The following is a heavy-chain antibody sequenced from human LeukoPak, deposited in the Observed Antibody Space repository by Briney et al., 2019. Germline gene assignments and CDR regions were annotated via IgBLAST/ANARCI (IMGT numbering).Heavy chain of an antibody. CDR3: ARDHIAVAGNAAFDI. J-gene: IGHJ3*02. Sequence: GASVKVSCKASGYTFTSYGISWVRQAPGQGPEWMGWISAYNGNTNYAQKLQGRVTMTTDTSTSIAYMELRSLRSDDTAVYYCARDHIAVAGNAAFDIWGQGTMVTVSS. CDR2: ISAYNGNT. CDR1: GYTFTSYG. D-gene: IGHD6-19*01. V-gene: IGHV1-18*01.